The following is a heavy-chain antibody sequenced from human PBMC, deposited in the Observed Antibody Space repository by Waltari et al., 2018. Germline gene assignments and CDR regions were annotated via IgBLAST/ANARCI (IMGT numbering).Heavy chain of an antibody. D-gene: IGHD3-16*01. CDR3: TRARWGIVGKYYFDY. V-gene: IGHV3-49*03. CDR1: GFTFGDYA. Sequence: EVQLVESGGGLVQPGRSLRLSCTASGFTFGDYAMSWFRQAPGKGLEWVGFIRSKAYGGTTEYAASVKGRFTISRDDSKSIAYLQMNSLKTEDTAVYYCTRARWGIVGKYYFDYWGQGTLVTVSS. CDR2: IRSKAYGGTT. J-gene: IGHJ4*02.